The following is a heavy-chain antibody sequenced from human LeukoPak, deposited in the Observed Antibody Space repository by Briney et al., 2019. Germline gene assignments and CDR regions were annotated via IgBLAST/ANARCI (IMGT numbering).Heavy chain of an antibody. D-gene: IGHD3-22*01. CDR1: GFTFSSYA. V-gene: IGHV3-23*01. CDR3: AKDTTMIVVVILDY. J-gene: IGHJ4*02. CDR2: ISGSGGST. Sequence: TGGSLRLSCAASGFTFSSYAMSWVRQAPGKGLEWVSAISGSGGSTYYADSVKGRFTISRDNSKNTLYLQMNSLRAEDTAVYYCAKDTTMIVVVILDYWGQGTLVTVSS.